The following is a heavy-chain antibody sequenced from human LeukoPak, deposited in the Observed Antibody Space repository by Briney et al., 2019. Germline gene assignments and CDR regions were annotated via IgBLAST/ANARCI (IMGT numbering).Heavy chain of an antibody. CDR1: GGSISSGGYY. D-gene: IGHD3-3*01. V-gene: IGHV4-30-2*01. CDR3: ASTYYDFWSGHGVDAFDI. Sequence: SETLSLTCTVSGGSISSGGYYWSWIRQPPGKGLEWIGYIYHSGSTYYNPSLKSRVTISVDRSKNQFSLKLSSVTAADTAVYYCASTYYDFWSGHGVDAFDIWGQGTMVTVSS. CDR2: IYHSGST. J-gene: IGHJ3*02.